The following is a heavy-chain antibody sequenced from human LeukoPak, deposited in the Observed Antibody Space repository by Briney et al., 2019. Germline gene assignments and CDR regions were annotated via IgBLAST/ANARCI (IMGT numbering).Heavy chain of an antibody. J-gene: IGHJ4*02. D-gene: IGHD3-16*02. Sequence: ASVKVSCKASGYTFTGYYMHWVRQAPGQGLEWMGWINPNSGGTNYAQKFQGRVTMTRDTSISTAYMELSRLRSDDTAVYYCARALVGDYVWGSYRPSGEIGYWGQGTLVTVSS. CDR2: INPNSGGT. CDR3: ARALVGDYVWGSYRPSGEIGY. CDR1: GYTFTGYY. V-gene: IGHV1-2*02.